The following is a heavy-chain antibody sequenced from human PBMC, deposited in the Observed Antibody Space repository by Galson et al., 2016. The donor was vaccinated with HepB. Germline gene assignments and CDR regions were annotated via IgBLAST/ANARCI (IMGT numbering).Heavy chain of an antibody. CDR1: GYTFTSYD. J-gene: IGHJ4*02. V-gene: IGHV1-8*01. D-gene: IGHD3-10*02. Sequence: SVKVSCKASGYTFTSYDINWVRQATGQGLEWMGRMSPNSGDTGYTQKFQGRVTLTRNTSTSTVYMELSGLKSEDTGVYYRARSPLSIAFVRGGLDYWGQGTLVTVSS. CDR2: MSPNSGDT. CDR3: ARSPLSIAFVRGGLDY.